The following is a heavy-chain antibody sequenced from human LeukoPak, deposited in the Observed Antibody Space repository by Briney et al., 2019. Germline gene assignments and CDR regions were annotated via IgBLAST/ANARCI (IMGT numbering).Heavy chain of an antibody. V-gene: IGHV3-7*01. CDR2: IKQDGSEK. CDR1: GFTFSSYA. Sequence: GGSLRLSCAASGFTFSSYAMHWVRQAPGKGLEWVANIKQDGSEKYYVDSVKGRFTISRDNAKNSLYLQMNSLRAEDTAVYYCARWGGSGYYTQAFDIWGQGTMVTVSS. D-gene: IGHD3-3*01. J-gene: IGHJ3*02. CDR3: ARWGGSGYYTQAFDI.